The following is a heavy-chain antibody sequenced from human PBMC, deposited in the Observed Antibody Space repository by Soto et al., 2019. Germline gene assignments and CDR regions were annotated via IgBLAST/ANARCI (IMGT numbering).Heavy chain of an antibody. V-gene: IGHV1-46*01. Sequence: QLHLVQSGAVLKKPGASVTVSCSASGYPVTAYYMHWVRQAPGRGLEWMGGINPATGAAKYTQTFQGTRTMTRETSTRTVFMERSGLTSEDTAVFYWARGGGAGVAGSAAFDMWGQGTLVTVSS. D-gene: IGHD6-19*01. CDR1: GYPVTAYY. CDR2: INPATGAA. CDR3: ARGGGAGVAGSAAFDM. J-gene: IGHJ3*02.